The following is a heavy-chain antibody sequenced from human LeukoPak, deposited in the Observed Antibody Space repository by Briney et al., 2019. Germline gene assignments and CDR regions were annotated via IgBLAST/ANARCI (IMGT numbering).Heavy chain of an antibody. D-gene: IGHD6-19*01. J-gene: IGHJ2*01. CDR1: GGSISSSSYY. CDR3: ARLPIAVAGTIFWYFDL. V-gene: IGHV4-39*01. Sequence: ASETLSLTGTVSGGSISSSSYYWGWIRQPPGKGLEWIGSIYYSGSTYYNPSLKSRVTISVDTSKNQFSLKLSSVTAADTAVYYCARLPIAVAGTIFWYFDLWGRGTLVTVSS. CDR2: IYYSGST.